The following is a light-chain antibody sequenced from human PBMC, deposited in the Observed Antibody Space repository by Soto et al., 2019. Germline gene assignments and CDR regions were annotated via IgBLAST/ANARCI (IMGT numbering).Light chain of an antibody. J-gene: IGKJ1*01. CDR1: QSVSSN. Sequence: TPAPGTLSWFPGGRATLSCRASQSVSSNLASYQQKPGQAPTLLIYGASIRATGIPARFSGSGAVTEFTLTISTLQYEEYAIYYCQHYNNCPPWTFGQGTKVDNK. V-gene: IGKV3-15*01. CDR3: QHYNNCPPWT. CDR2: GAS.